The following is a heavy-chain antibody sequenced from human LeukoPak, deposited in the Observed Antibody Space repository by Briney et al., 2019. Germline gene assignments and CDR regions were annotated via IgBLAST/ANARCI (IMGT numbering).Heavy chain of an antibody. V-gene: IGHV3-23*01. CDR3: YPQPVVNNVVVPATE. CDR2: ITGSGGST. J-gene: IGHJ4*02. D-gene: IGHD2-2*01. Sequence: GSLRLSCAASGFTFSSYAMSWVRQAPGKGLEWVSAITGSGGSTYYADSVKGRFTISRDNSKNTLYLQMNSLRAEDTAVYYCYPQPVVNNVVVPATEGGQGTLVTVSS. CDR1: GFTFSSYA.